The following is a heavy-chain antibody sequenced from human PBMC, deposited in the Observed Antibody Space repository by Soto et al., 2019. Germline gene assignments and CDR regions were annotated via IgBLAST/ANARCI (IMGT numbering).Heavy chain of an antibody. V-gene: IGHV1-18*04. Sequence: ASVKVSCKASGFGLINYGFTWVRQAPGQGLEWMGWISAYNGNTIYAQNLQGRLTMTRDPSTSTAYMELRSLRSDDTAVYYCARLGVTTSVYYYTMDVWGQGTTVTVS. J-gene: IGHJ6*02. CDR3: ARLGVTTSVYYYTMDV. CDR2: ISAYNGNT. CDR1: GFGLINYG. D-gene: IGHD4-4*01.